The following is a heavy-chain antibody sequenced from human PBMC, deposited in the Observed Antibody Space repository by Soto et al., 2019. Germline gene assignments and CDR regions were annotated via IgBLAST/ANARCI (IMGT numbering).Heavy chain of an antibody. CDR1: GFTFSSYA. CDR3: AKVGNEDDYGDPVWYFDY. V-gene: IGHV3-23*01. J-gene: IGHJ4*02. CDR2: ISGSGGST. D-gene: IGHD4-17*01. Sequence: GGSLRLSCAASGFTFSSYAMSWVRQAPGKGLEWVSAISGSGGSTYYADSVKGRFTISRDNSKNTLYLQMNSLRAEDTAVYYCAKVGNEDDYGDPVWYFDYWGQGTLVTVSS.